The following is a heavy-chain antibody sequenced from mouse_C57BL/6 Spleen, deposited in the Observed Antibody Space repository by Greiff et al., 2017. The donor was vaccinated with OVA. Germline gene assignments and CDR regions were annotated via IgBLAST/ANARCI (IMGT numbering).Heavy chain of an antibody. CDR3: AREWQQLRLRGGYFDV. CDR1: GYTFTSYW. CDR2: IDPNSGGT. J-gene: IGHJ1*03. Sequence: QVQLQQPGAELVKPGASVKLSCKASGYTFTSYWMHWVKQRPGRGLEWIGRIDPNSGGTKYNEKFKSKATLTVDKPSSTAYMQLSSLTSEDSAVYYCAREWQQLRLRGGYFDVWGTGTTVTVSS. D-gene: IGHD3-2*02. V-gene: IGHV1-72*01.